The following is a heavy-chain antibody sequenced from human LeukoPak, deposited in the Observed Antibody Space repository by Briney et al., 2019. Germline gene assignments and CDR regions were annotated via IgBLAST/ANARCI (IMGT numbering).Heavy chain of an antibody. Sequence: GGSLRLSCAASGFTFSSYAMHWVRQAPGKGLEWVAVISYDGSNKYYADSVKGRFTISRDNSKNTLYLQMNSLRADDTAVYYCARYSGSYYYPPAWDLWGQGTLVTVSS. V-gene: IGHV3-30*04. D-gene: IGHD1-26*01. J-gene: IGHJ4*02. CDR2: ISYDGSNK. CDR3: ARYSGSYYYPPAWDL. CDR1: GFTFSSYA.